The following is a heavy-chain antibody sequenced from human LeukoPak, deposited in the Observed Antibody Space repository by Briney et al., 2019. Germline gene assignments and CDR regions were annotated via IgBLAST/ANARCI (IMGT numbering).Heavy chain of an antibody. D-gene: IGHD3-10*01. CDR2: ISSSSSSYI. CDR3: AAPGNYGSGPFDF. Sequence: GGSLRLSCAASGFTFSSYSMNWVRQAPGKGLEWVSSISSSSSSYIYYADSVKGRFTISRDNAKNSLYLQMNSLRAEDTAVYYCAAPGNYGSGPFDFWGQGTLVTVSS. V-gene: IGHV3-21*01. CDR1: GFTFSSYS. J-gene: IGHJ4*02.